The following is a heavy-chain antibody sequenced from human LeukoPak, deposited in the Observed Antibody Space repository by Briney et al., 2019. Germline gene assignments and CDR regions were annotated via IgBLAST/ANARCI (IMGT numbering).Heavy chain of an antibody. CDR3: ARARYLTGSRDDAFDI. Sequence: APVKVSCKASGYTFPRYGVSWVRLAPGQGLEWMAWISAYNGNTDYAQNFQGRVTMTTDTSTSTAYMELRSLRSDDTAVYYCARARYLTGSRDDAFDIWGQGTVVTVSS. CDR1: GYTFPRYG. J-gene: IGHJ3*02. D-gene: IGHD1-26*01. V-gene: IGHV1-18*01. CDR2: ISAYNGNT.